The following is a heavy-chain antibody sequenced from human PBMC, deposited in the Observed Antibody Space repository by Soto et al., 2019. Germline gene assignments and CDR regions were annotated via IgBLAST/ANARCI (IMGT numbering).Heavy chain of an antibody. CDR1: GFTFSDYY. D-gene: IGHD3-10*01. CDR3: ASSVTMVRGAAFDI. CDR2: ISSSGSTI. J-gene: IGHJ3*02. Sequence: GGSLRLSCAASGFTFSDYYMSWIRQAPGKGLEWVSYISSSGSTIYYADSVKGRFTISRDNAKNSLYLQMNSLRAEDTAVYYCASSVTMVRGAAFDIWGQGTMVTVSS. V-gene: IGHV3-11*01.